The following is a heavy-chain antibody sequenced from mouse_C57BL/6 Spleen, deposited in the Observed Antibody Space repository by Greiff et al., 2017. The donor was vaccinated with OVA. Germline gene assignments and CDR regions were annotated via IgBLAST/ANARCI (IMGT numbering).Heavy chain of an antibody. D-gene: IGHD4-1*01. CDR3: ASLGPFDY. CDR1: GYTFTSYW. CDR2: IDPSDSYT. J-gene: IGHJ2*01. V-gene: IGHV1-59*01. Sequence: QVQLQQPGAELVRPGTSVKLSCKASGYTFTSYWMHWVKQRPGQGLEWIGVIDPSDSYTNYNQKFKGKATLTVDTSSSTAYMQLSSLTSEDSAVYYCASLGPFDYWGQGTTRTVSS.